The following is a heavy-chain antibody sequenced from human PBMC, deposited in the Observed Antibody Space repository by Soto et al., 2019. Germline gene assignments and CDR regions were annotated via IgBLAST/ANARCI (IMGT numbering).Heavy chain of an antibody. J-gene: IGHJ4*02. D-gene: IGHD1-1*01. Sequence: QAHLVQSGAEVKKPGATVKVSCKGSGYAFTTYGITWVRQAPGQGLERMGWISAHNGNTNYAQKLQGRVTVTRDTSTSTAYMELRSLRSDDTAVYYCARGRYADYWGQGALVTVSS. V-gene: IGHV1-18*01. CDR1: GYAFTTYG. CDR2: ISAHNGNT. CDR3: ARGRYADY.